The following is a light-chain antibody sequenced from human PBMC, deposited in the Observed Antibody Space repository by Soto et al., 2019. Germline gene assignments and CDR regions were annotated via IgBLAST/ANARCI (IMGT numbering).Light chain of an antibody. Sequence: QSVLTQPASVSGSPGLSIAISCTGTSSDVGGYNSVSWYQQHPGKAPKLVIYDVTSRPSGVSNRFSGSKSGNTASLTISGLQAEDEGDYYCSSYRTGGSYVFGTGTKLTLL. J-gene: IGLJ1*01. CDR2: DVT. CDR3: SSYRTGGSYV. V-gene: IGLV2-14*01. CDR1: SSDVGGYNS.